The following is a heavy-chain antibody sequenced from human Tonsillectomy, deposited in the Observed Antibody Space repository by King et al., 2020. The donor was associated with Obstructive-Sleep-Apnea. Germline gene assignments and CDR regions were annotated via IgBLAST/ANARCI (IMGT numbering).Heavy chain of an antibody. CDR2: IWYDGSNK. J-gene: IGHJ6*02. V-gene: IGHV3-33*01. Sequence: VQLVESGGGVVQPGRSLRLSCAASGFTFTNYGMHWVRQAPGKGLEWVAVIWYDGSNKFYGDSVKGRFTISRDNSKDTLSLQMNSLRTEDTAVYYCVRGLYDSSHPAGYQDGMDVWGQGTTVTVSS. D-gene: IGHD3-22*01. CDR3: VRGLYDSSHPAGYQDGMDV. CDR1: GFTFTNYG.